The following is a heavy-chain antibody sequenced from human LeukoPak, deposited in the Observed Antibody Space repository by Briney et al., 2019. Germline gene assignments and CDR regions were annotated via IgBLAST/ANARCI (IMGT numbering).Heavy chain of an antibody. V-gene: IGHV4-34*01. CDR3: ARVGRNYARDY. Sequence: SETLSLTCAVYGGSFSGYYWSWIRQPPGKGLEWIGEINHSGSTNYNPSLKSRVTISVETSKNQFSLKLSSVTAADTAVYYCARVGRNYARDYWGQGTLVTVSS. CDR2: INHSGST. CDR1: GGSFSGYY. D-gene: IGHD1-7*01. J-gene: IGHJ4*02.